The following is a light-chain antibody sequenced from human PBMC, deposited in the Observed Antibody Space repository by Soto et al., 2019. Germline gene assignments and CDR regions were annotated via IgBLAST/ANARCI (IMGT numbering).Light chain of an antibody. V-gene: IGKV3-15*01. CDR3: QQYGYWPRT. CDR2: GAS. Sequence: EIVMTQSPVILSLSPGERATLSCRASQGVSTSLAWYQHRPGQTPRLLIFGASSRAAGAPARFSGSGSRTEFTLTISSLQSEDTAVYYCQQYGYWPRTFGQGTKV. J-gene: IGKJ1*01. CDR1: QGVSTS.